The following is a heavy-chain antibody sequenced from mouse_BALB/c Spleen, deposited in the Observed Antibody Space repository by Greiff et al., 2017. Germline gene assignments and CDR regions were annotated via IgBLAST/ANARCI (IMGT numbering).Heavy chain of an antibody. CDR3: ASEGAYGYDDFDY. CDR1: GYTFTSYW. J-gene: IGHJ2*01. Sequence: DLVKPGASVKLSCKASGYTFTSYWINWVKQRPGQGLEWIGHIAPGSGSTYYNETFKGKATLTVATSSSTAYIQLNSLSSEDSAVYFYASEGAYGYDDFDYWGQGTTLTVSS. D-gene: IGHD2-14*01. CDR2: IAPGSGST. V-gene: IGHV1S41*01.